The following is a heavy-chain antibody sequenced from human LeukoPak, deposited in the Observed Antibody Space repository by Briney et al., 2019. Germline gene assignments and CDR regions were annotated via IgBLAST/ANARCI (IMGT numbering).Heavy chain of an antibody. Sequence: PGGSLRLSCAASGFTFSSYGIHWVRQAPGKGLEWVAFIGNDENNKKFGDPVKGRFTISRDNSKSMVYLQMNSLRVEDTAVYYCAKDDYRYVDYWGQGTLVIVSS. CDR3: AKDDYRYVDY. D-gene: IGHD3-16*02. CDR2: IGNDENNK. CDR1: GFTFSSYG. V-gene: IGHV3-30*02. J-gene: IGHJ4*02.